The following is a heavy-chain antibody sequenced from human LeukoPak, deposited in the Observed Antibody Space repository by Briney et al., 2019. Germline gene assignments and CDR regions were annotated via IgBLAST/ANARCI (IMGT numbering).Heavy chain of an antibody. J-gene: IGHJ6*03. CDR3: ARDGVYSSSSDYYYYYYMDV. D-gene: IGHD6-6*01. Sequence: GGSLRLSCAASGFTFSSCAMHWVRQAPGKWLEWVAVISYDGSNKYYADSVKGRFAISRDNSKNTLYLQMNSLRAEDTAVYYCARDGVYSSSSDYYYYYYMDVWGKGTTVTVSS. CDR2: ISYDGSNK. V-gene: IGHV3-30*09. CDR1: GFTFSSCA.